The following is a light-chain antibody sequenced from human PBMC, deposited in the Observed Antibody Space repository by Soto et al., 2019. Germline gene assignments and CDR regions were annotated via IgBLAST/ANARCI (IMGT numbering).Light chain of an antibody. CDR1: QSVSSSS. CDR3: QQYGSFT. V-gene: IGKV3-20*01. Sequence: EIVLTQSPGTLSLSPGERATLSCRAGQSVSSSSLAWYQQKPGQAPRLLIYGASSRATGIPDRFSGSGSGTDFTLTISRLEPEDFAVYYCQQYGSFTFGPGTKVDI. J-gene: IGKJ3*01. CDR2: GAS.